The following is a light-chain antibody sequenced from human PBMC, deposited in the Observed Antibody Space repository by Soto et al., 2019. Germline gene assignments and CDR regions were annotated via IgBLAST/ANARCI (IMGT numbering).Light chain of an antibody. CDR1: SSDVGGYNY. V-gene: IGLV2-8*01. J-gene: IGLJ1*01. Sequence: QSALTQPPSASGSPGQSVTISCTGTSSDVGGYNYVSWYQQHPGKAPKLMIYEVSKRPSGVPDRFSGSKSGNTASLTVSGLQVEDEADYYCSSYTSSSTYVFGTGTKVTVL. CDR3: SSYTSSSTYV. CDR2: EVS.